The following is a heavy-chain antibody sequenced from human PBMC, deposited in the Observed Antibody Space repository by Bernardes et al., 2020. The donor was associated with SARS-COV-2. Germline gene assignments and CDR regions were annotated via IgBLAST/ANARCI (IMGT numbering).Heavy chain of an antibody. V-gene: IGHV3-21*06. CDR1: GFSFSSYT. J-gene: IGHJ4*02. D-gene: IGHD4-4*01. CDR2: TSTSFSYI. CDR3: ARVDFSNLYYFDY. Sequence: GGSLRLSCAASGFSFSSYTMNWVRQAPGKGLEWNSSTSTSFSYISYSDSVRGRFTISRDNAKNSVSLQMNSLRAEDTSVYYCARVDFSNLYYFDYWGQGTPVTVSS.